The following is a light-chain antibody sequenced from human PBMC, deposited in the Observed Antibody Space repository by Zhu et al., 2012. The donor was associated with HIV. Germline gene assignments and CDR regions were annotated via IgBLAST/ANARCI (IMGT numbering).Light chain of an antibody. Sequence: IALTQSPATLSLSPGERATVSCRASRSVSSFLVWYQQKPGQAPRLLIYDASKRAAGIPPRFSGSGSGTDFTLTISSLEPEDFALYYCQQRSNWPLTFGGGTKVEIK. CDR1: RSVSSF. V-gene: IGKV3-11*01. CDR3: QQRSNWPLT. J-gene: IGKJ4*01. CDR2: DAS.